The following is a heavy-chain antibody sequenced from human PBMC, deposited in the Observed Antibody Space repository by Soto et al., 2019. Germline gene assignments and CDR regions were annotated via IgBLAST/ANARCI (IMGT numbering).Heavy chain of an antibody. CDR2: ISYDGSKK. V-gene: IGHV3-30*03. CDR3: ARGDSGYYVR. Sequence: QVQLVESGGGVVQPGMSLRLSCEASGFSFGSHGMHWVRQVPGKGLEWVALISYDGSKKYYADSVKGRFTVSRDNSKNTLDLQMTSLRLEDTAVYYCARGDSGYYVRWGQGTLVTVSS. J-gene: IGHJ4*02. CDR1: GFSFGSHG. D-gene: IGHD3-22*01.